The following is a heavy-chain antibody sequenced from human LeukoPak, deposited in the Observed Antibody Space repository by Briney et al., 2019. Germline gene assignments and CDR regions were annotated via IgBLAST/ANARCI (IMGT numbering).Heavy chain of an antibody. Sequence: RPGGSLRLSCAASGFTFSSYAMNWVRQAPGKGLEWVSGISNSGGSTYYADSVKGRFTISRDNSKSTLYLQMNSLRAEDTAVYYCAKETSGSFDYWGQGTLVTVSS. CDR1: GFTFSSYA. CDR2: ISNSGGST. CDR3: AKETSGSFDY. J-gene: IGHJ4*02. D-gene: IGHD6-25*01. V-gene: IGHV3-23*01.